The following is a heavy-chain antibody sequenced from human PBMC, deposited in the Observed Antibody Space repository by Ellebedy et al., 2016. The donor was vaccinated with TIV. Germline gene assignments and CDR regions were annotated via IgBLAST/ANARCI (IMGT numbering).Heavy chain of an antibody. D-gene: IGHD2-15*01. CDR2: IYSDGAT. J-gene: IGHJ4*02. V-gene: IGHV3-66*01. CDR3: ASIRTDNDY. CDR1: GFIVRSNY. Sequence: GESLKISCAASGFIVRSNYMSWVRQAPGKGLEWLSAIYSDGATYYADSVKHRLTISRDNSKNTVSLQMNSLRAEDTAVYYCASIRTDNDYWGQGTLVTVSS.